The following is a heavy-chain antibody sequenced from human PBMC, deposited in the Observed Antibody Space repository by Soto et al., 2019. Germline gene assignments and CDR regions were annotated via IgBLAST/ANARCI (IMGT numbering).Heavy chain of an antibody. CDR2: IYYSGST. CDR3: ARVSGEGGYNVNDC. D-gene: IGHD5-12*01. CDR1: GGSISSYY. J-gene: IGHJ4*02. Sequence: SETLSLTCTVSGGSISSYYWSWIRQPPGKGLEWIGYIYYSGSTNYNPSLKSRVTISVDTSKNRFSLKLSSVTAADTAVYYCARVSGEGGYNVNDCWGQGTLVTVSS. V-gene: IGHV4-59*01.